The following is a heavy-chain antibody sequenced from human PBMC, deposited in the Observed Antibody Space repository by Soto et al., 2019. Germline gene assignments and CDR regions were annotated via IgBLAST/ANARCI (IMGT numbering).Heavy chain of an antibody. Sequence: VKVSCKASGYTFTSYGISWVRQAPGQGLEWMGWISAYNGNTNYAQKLQGRVTMTTDTSTSTAYMELRSLRSDDTAVYYCASFLQYYYDSSGYYYGDYWGQGTLVTVSS. CDR2: ISAYNGNT. V-gene: IGHV1-18*01. J-gene: IGHJ4*02. CDR3: ASFLQYYYDSSGYYYGDY. D-gene: IGHD3-22*01. CDR1: GYTFTSYG.